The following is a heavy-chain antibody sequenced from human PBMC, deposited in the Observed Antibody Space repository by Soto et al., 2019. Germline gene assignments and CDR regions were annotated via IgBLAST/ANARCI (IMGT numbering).Heavy chain of an antibody. Sequence: SETLSLTCTVSGGSISSSSYYWGWIRQPPGKGLEWIGSIYYSESTYHNPSLKNRVTISVDTSKNRFSLKLSSVTAADTAVYYCARLDLLSSEGGDYWGQGTLVTVSS. J-gene: IGHJ4*02. D-gene: IGHD3-16*01. CDR3: ARLDLLSSEGGDY. CDR1: GGSISSSSYY. V-gene: IGHV4-39*01. CDR2: IYYSEST.